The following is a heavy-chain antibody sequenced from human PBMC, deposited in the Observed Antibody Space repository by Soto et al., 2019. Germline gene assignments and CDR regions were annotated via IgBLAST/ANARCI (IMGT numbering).Heavy chain of an antibody. J-gene: IGHJ6*03. Sequence: ASVKVSCKASGYTFTSYDINWVRQATGQGLEWMGWMNPNSGNTGYAQKFQGRVTMTRNTSISTAYMELSSLRSEDTAVYYCARNPPAAGNYYYYYMDVSGKGTTVTVSS. CDR2: MNPNSGNT. CDR3: ARNPPAAGNYYYYYMDV. CDR1: GYTFTSYD. V-gene: IGHV1-8*01. D-gene: IGHD6-13*01.